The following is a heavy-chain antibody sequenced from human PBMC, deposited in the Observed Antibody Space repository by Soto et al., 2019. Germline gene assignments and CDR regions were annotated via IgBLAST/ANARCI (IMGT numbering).Heavy chain of an antibody. Sequence: ASVKVSCKASGYTFTSYGISWVRQAPGQGLEWMGWISAYNGNTNYAQKLQGRVTMTTDTSTSTAYMELRSLRSDDAAVYYCGRPPPHILTGYPYTQYYYGMAVWGKGTTATVSS. CDR3: GRPPPHILTGYPYTQYYYGMAV. V-gene: IGHV1-18*04. J-gene: IGHJ6*04. CDR1: GYTFTSYG. D-gene: IGHD3-9*01. CDR2: ISAYNGNT.